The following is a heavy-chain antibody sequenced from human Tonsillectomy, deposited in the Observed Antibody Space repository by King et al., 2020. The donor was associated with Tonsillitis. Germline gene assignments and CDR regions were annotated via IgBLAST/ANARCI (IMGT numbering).Heavy chain of an antibody. V-gene: IGHV3-9*01. CDR2: ISWNSGSI. CDR1: GFTFEDYA. Sequence: VQLVESGGGLVQPGRSLRLSCAASGFTFEDYAMHWVRQGPGKGLEWVSGISWNSGSIDYADSVKGRFTISRDNAKNSLDLQMNSLRVEDTAFYYCVKDRNGWELIETNDAFDIWGQGTMVTVSS. D-gene: IGHD1-26*01. J-gene: IGHJ3*02. CDR3: VKDRNGWELIETNDAFDI.